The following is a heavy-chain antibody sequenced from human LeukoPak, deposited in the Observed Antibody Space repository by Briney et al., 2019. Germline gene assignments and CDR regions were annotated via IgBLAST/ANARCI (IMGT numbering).Heavy chain of an antibody. J-gene: IGHJ5*02. CDR3: ARDLTVVTPSEGFDP. CDR1: GGTFSSYA. D-gene: IGHD4-23*01. CDR2: ISAYNGNT. V-gene: IGHV1-18*01. Sequence: GASVKVSCKASGGTFSSYAISWVRQAPGQGLEWVGWISAYNGNTNYAQKLQGRVTMTTDTSTSTAYMELRSLRSDDTAVYYCARDLTVVTPSEGFDPWGQGTLVTVSS.